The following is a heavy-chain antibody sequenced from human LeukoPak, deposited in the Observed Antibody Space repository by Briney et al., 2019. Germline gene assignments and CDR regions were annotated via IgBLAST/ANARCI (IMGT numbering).Heavy chain of an antibody. CDR1: GYTLTELS. CDR3: ATRIAAAGT. CDR2: FDPEDGET. D-gene: IGHD6-13*01. Sequence: RGASVKVSCKVSGYTLTELSMHWVRQAPGKGLEWMGGFDPEDGETIYAQKFQGRVTVTEDTYTDTAYMELSSLRSEDTAVYYCATRIAAAGTWGQGTLVTVSS. V-gene: IGHV1-24*01. J-gene: IGHJ5*02.